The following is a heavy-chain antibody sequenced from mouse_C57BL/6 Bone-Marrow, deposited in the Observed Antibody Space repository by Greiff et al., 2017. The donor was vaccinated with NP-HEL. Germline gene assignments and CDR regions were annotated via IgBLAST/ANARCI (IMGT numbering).Heavy chain of an antibody. CDR3: ARWGTTVVEGYFDV. J-gene: IGHJ1*03. V-gene: IGHV1-81*01. D-gene: IGHD1-1*01. CDR2: IYPRSGNT. CDR1: GYTFTEYT. Sequence: QVQLQQSGAELVKPGASVKLSCKASGYTFTEYTIHWVKQRSGQGLEWIGEIYPRSGNTYYNEKFKGKATLTADKSSSTAYMELRSLTSEDSAVYFCARWGTTVVEGYFDVWGTGTTVTVSS.